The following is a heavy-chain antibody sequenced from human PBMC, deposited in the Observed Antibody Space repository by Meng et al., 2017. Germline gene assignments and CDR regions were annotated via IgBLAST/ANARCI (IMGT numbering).Heavy chain of an antibody. J-gene: IGHJ5*02. CDR1: GGTFSSDA. D-gene: IGHD3-22*01. CDR2: IIPIFGTA. V-gene: IGHV1-69*13. Sequence: SVKVSCKASGGTFSSDAISWVRQAPGQGLEWMGGIIPIFGTANYAQKFQGRVTITADESTSTAYMELSSLRSEDTAVYYCARLADYYDSSGYYKGLFGHWFDPWGQGTLVTVSS. CDR3: ARLADYYDSSGYYKGLFGHWFDP.